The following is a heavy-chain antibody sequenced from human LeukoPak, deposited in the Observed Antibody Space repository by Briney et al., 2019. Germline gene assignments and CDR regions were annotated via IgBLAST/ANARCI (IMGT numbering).Heavy chain of an antibody. J-gene: IGHJ4*02. CDR2: ISSSSSTI. D-gene: IGHD3-3*01. Sequence: TGGSLRLSCAASGFTFSSYSMNWVRQAPGKGLDWVSYISSSSSTIYYADSVKGRFTISRDNAKNSLYLQMNSLRDEDTAVYYCARGVPTYYDFWSGYYRDNYFDYWGQGTLVTVSS. CDR1: GFTFSSYS. V-gene: IGHV3-48*02. CDR3: ARGVPTYYDFWSGYYRDNYFDY.